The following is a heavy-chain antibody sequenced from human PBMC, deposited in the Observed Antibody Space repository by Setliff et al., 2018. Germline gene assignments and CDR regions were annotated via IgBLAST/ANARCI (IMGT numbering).Heavy chain of an antibody. V-gene: IGHV4-34*01. CDR1: GGSFSGYY. CDR2: INHSGST. J-gene: IGHJ6*03. CDR3: ARVGRALYYYYMDV. D-gene: IGHD3-16*01. Sequence: PSETLSLTCAVYGGSFSGYYWSWIRQPPGKGLEWIGEINHSGSTNYNPSLKSRVTMSVDTSKNQFSLKLSSVTAADTAVYYCARVGRALYYYYMDVWGKGTTVTVSS.